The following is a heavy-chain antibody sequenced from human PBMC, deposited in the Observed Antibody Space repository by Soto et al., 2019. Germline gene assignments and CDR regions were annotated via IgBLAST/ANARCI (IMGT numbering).Heavy chain of an antibody. CDR3: AKEAPGQCYSYY. CDR2: ISGSGGST. Sequence: EVQLLESGGGLVQPGGSLRLSCAASGFAFRSYAMCWVRQAPGQGLDWVSDISGSGGSTYYADSVKGRFTISRDNSEHTLYLQMSSLRAEDTAVYYCAKEAPGQCYSYYWGQGSLVAVS. J-gene: IGHJ4*02. V-gene: IGHV3-23*01. CDR1: GFAFRSYA.